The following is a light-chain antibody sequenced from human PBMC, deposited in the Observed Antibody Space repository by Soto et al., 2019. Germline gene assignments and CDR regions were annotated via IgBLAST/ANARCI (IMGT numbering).Light chain of an antibody. CDR2: EVS. J-gene: IGLJ1*01. CDR1: SSDVGGYNY. CDR3: SSYTISSTQV. Sequence: QSVLTQPASVSGSPGQSITISCTGTSSDVGGYNYVSWYQQHPGKAPKLMIYEVSNRPSGVSNRFSGSKSANTASLTISGLQAEDEADYYCSSYTISSTQVFGTGTKLTVL. V-gene: IGLV2-14*01.